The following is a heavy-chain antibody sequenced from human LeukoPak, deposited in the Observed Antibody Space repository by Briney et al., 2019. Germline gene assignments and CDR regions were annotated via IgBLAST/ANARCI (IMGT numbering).Heavy chain of an antibody. CDR3: ARRRGDTVAGPDY. J-gene: IGHJ4*02. D-gene: IGHD6-19*01. CDR1: GYSFTNYW. Sequence: GGSLKISCQGSGYSFTNYWIVWVRQMPGEGLEYMGIIHPGDSNTKYSPSFEGQVIISVDKSISTAYLQWSSLKASDSAIYYCARRRGDTVAGPDYWGQGTLVTFSS. V-gene: IGHV5-51*01. CDR2: IHPGDSNT.